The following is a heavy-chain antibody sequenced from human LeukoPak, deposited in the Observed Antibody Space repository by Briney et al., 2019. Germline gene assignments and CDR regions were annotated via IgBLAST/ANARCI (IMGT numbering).Heavy chain of an antibody. Sequence: ASVKVSCKASGYTFTSYGISWVRQAPGQGLEWMGWISAYNGNTNYAQKLQGRITMTTDTSTSTAYMELRSLRSDDTAVYYCARDTPYYYDSSGYRSRFDYWGQETLVTVSS. J-gene: IGHJ4*02. CDR3: ARDTPYYYDSSGYRSRFDY. D-gene: IGHD3-22*01. CDR2: ISAYNGNT. V-gene: IGHV1-18*01. CDR1: GYTFTSYG.